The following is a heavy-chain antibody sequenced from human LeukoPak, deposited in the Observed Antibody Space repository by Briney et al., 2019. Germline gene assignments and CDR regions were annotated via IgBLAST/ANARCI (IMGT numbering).Heavy chain of an antibody. CDR2: IYHSGST. J-gene: IGHJ3*02. CDR3: ARQLYNWTPHDAFDI. CDR1: GYSISSGYY. V-gene: IGHV4-38-2*02. Sequence: SETLSLTCTVSGYSISSGYYWGWIRQPPGKGLEWIGSIYHSGSTYYNPSLKSRVTISVDTSKNQFSLKLSSVTAADTAVYYCARQLYNWTPHDAFDIWGQGTMVTVSS. D-gene: IGHD1-20*01.